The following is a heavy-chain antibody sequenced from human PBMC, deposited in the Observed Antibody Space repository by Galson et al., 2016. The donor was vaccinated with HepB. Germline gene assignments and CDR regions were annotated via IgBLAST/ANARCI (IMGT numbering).Heavy chain of an antibody. D-gene: IGHD4-17*01. CDR2: IHYSGRT. CDR3: TRDHYSDIPYYFAY. V-gene: IGHV4-31*03. CDR1: GVSISSGGFY. Sequence: TLSLTCTVSGVSISSGGFYWSWIRQHPGKGLEWIGYIHYSGRTSYNPSLKSRATISKDTSTNQLSLKLSSVTAADTAVYYCTRDHYSDIPYYFAYWGQGTRVIGSP. J-gene: IGHJ4*02.